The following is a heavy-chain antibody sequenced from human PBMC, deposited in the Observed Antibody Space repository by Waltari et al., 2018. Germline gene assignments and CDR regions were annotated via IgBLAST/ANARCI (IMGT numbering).Heavy chain of an antibody. CDR1: GGTFSSYA. J-gene: IGHJ5*02. CDR2: IITIFGTA. D-gene: IGHD2-8*01. CDR3: ARDECTNGVCYMGWFDP. Sequence: QVQLVQSGAEVKKPGSSVKVPCMASGGTFSSYAISWVRQAPGQGREWMGGIITIFGTANYAQKFQGRVTITADESTSTAYMELSSLRSEDTAVYYCARDECTNGVCYMGWFDPWGQGTLVTVSS. V-gene: IGHV1-69*12.